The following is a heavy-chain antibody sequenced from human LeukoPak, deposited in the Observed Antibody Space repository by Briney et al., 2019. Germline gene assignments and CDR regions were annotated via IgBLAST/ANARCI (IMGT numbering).Heavy chain of an antibody. CDR3: ARGGELDYYFDY. Sequence: GGSLRLSCAASGFNFNTYTMNWVRQAPGKGLEWVSSISSDSSYIYYADAVHGRFTVSRDNAKYSLYLQMNSLRAEDTAVYYCARGGELDYYFDYWGQGTLVTVSS. CDR2: ISSDSSYI. J-gene: IGHJ4*02. D-gene: IGHD1-26*01. CDR1: GFNFNTYT. V-gene: IGHV3-21*01.